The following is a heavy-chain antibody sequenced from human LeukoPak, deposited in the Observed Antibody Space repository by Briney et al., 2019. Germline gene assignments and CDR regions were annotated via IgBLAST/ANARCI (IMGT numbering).Heavy chain of an antibody. V-gene: IGHV3-11*04. J-gene: IGHJ5*02. Sequence: GGSLRLSCAASGFTFSDYYMTWIRQAPGKGLEWISYISSSGTTIYYADSVKGRFTISRDNAKNSLYLQMNSLRAEDTAVYYGARAVTYYYDSTGYSPWGQGTLVTVSS. D-gene: IGHD3-22*01. CDR1: GFTFSDYY. CDR3: ARAVTYYYDSTGYSP. CDR2: ISSSGTTI.